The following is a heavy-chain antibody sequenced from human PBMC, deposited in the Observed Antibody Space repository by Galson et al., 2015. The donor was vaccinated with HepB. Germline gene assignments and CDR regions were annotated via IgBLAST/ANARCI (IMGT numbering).Heavy chain of an antibody. J-gene: IGHJ4*02. V-gene: IGHV4-39*01. Sequence: ETLSLTCTVSGGSISSRSYYWAWIRQPPGKGLEWIGSIYYSGSTYYNPSLKSRVTISVDTSKNQFSLNLSSVTAADTAVYYCARHLPSSGWVGPRFDYWGQGTLVTVSS. CDR1: GGSISSRSYY. CDR3: ARHLPSSGWVGPRFDY. CDR2: IYYSGST. D-gene: IGHD6-19*01.